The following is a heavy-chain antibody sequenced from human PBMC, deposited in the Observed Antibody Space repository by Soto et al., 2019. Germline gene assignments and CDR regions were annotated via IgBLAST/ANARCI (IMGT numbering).Heavy chain of an antibody. J-gene: IGHJ6*02. Sequence: GDSLKISWKGSGYSFTSYWISWVRQMPGKGLEWMGRIDPSDSYTNYSPSFQGHVTISADKFISTAYLQWSSLKASDTAKYYCARDRVYDFWGGYYGYYYYGMDIWGQETTFAVSS. CDR2: IDPSDSYT. D-gene: IGHD3-3*01. CDR3: ARDRVYDFWGGYYGYYYYGMDI. CDR1: GYSFTSYW. V-gene: IGHV5-10-1*01.